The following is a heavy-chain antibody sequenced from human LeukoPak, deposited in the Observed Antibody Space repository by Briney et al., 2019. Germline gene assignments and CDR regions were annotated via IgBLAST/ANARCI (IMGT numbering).Heavy chain of an antibody. V-gene: IGHV4-31*03. CDR1: GGSISGDDYY. CDR3: ARDSRVADYGLAYCGGDCYSYFDY. D-gene: IGHD2-21*02. CDR2: IYYSGST. Sequence: SETLSLTCTVSGGSISGDDYYWSWIRQHPGKGLEWIGYIYYSGSTYYNPSLKSRLTISVDTSKNQFSLKLSSVTAADTAVYYCARDSRVADYGLAYCGGDCYSYFDYWGQGTLVTVSS. J-gene: IGHJ4*02.